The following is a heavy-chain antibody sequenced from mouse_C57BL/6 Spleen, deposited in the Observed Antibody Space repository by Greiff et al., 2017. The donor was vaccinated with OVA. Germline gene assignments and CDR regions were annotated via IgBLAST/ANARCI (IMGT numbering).Heavy chain of an antibody. CDR2: IDPANGNT. D-gene: IGHD1-1*01. CDR1: GFTIKNTY. J-gene: IGHJ1*03. V-gene: IGHV14-3*01. Sequence: EVQLQQSVAELVRPGASVKLSCTASGFTIKNTYMHWVKQRPEQGLEWIGRIDPANGNTKYDPKFQGKATITADTSSNTAYLQLSSLTSEDTAIYYCARWGVVADWYFDVWGTGTTVTVSS. CDR3: ARWGVVADWYFDV.